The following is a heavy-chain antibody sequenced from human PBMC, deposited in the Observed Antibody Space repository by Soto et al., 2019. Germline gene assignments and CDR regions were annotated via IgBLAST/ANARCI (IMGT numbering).Heavy chain of an antibody. D-gene: IGHD1-1*01. CDR3: ARRAETNGWNGFGADKYYFDF. CDR2: MNPNTGNS. J-gene: IGHJ4*02. Sequence: ASVKVSCRASGYTFTVYHVHWVRQATGQGLEWMGWMNPNTGNSGYAQKFQGRVTMTSDTSISTAHMELSSLRSEDTAVYYCARRAETNGWNGFGADKYYFDFCGQGTLVTVSS. CDR1: GYTFTVYH. V-gene: IGHV1-8*02.